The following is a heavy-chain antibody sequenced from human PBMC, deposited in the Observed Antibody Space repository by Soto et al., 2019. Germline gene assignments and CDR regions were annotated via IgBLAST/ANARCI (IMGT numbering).Heavy chain of an antibody. J-gene: IGHJ4*02. CDR2: IYSDGRT. Sequence: VESGGGLFQSGGSLRLSCAASGLTVSTNYMSWVRQAPGKGLEWVSVIYSDGRTYHADSVKGRFTISRDNFENTLYLQMNSLRAEDSAVYYCARVTTLAFDYWGQGTLVTVSS. V-gene: IGHV3-66*01. D-gene: IGHD3-22*01. CDR1: GLTVSTNY. CDR3: ARVTTLAFDY.